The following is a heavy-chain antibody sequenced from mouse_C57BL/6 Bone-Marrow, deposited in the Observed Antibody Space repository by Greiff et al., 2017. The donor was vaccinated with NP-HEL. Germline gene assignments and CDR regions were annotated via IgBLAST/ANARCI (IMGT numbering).Heavy chain of an antibody. Sequence: VMLVESGAELVRPGASVKLSCKASGYTFTDYYINWVKQRPGQGLEWIARIYPGSGNTYYNEKFKGKATLTAEKSSSTAYMQLSSLTSEDSAVYFCARNWGDYWGQGTTLTVSS. CDR3: ARNWGDY. J-gene: IGHJ2*01. D-gene: IGHD4-1*01. CDR2: IYPGSGNT. V-gene: IGHV1-76*01. CDR1: GYTFTDYY.